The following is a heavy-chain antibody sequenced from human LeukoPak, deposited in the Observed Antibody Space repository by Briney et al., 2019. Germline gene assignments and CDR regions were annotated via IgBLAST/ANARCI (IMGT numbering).Heavy chain of an antibody. CDR2: ITWDGGST. J-gene: IGHJ6*03. V-gene: IGHV3-43D*03. CDR1: GFTFYDYA. CDR3: VRGYSAYQRYYYYYMDV. D-gene: IGHD5-12*01. Sequence: GGSLRLSCAASGFTFYDYAMHWVRQLPGKGLEWVSLITWDGGSTYYADSVKGRFPVSRDNSKGSLYLQMSSLRVDDTALYYCVRGYSAYQRYYYYYMDVWGKGTTVTVSS.